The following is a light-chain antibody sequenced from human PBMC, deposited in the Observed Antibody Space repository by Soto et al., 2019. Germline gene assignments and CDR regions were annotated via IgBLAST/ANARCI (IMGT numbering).Light chain of an antibody. V-gene: IGLV2-23*02. CDR1: SSDIGSYNL. Sequence: QSALTQPASVSGSPGQSITISCTGTSSDIGSYNLVSWYQQQPGKAPKLITYEVSKRPSGVSNRFSGSKSGNTASLIISEFQAEDEADYYCCSYAGSSTYVFGAGTKLTVL. J-gene: IGLJ1*01. CDR2: EVS. CDR3: CSYAGSSTYV.